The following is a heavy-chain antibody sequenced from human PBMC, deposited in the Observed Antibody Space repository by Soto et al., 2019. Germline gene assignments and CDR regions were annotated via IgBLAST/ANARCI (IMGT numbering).Heavy chain of an antibody. J-gene: IGHJ4*02. D-gene: IGHD2-2*01. CDR3: ARGGMPDY. Sequence: QVQLVESGGGVVQPGRSLRLSCAASEFTFSSHAMHWVRQAPGKGLEWVAAITNDGSNNAYADSVKGRFTISRDNSKNTLFLQMSSLRVDDTAMYYCARGGMPDYWGQGTLVTVSS. CDR1: EFTFSSHA. CDR2: ITNDGSNN. V-gene: IGHV3-30-3*01.